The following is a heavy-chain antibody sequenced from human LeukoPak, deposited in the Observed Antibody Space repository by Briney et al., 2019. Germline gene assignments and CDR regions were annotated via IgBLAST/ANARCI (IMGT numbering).Heavy chain of an antibody. J-gene: IGHJ4*02. CDR2: INTDGSDT. CDR1: GFTFSSYW. D-gene: IGHD6-13*01. Sequence: GGSLRLSRAASGFTFSSYWMHWVRQAPGSGLVWVSRINTDGSDTTYADSVRGRFTISRDNAKNSLYLQMNSLRAEDTAVYYCAREMVGSRSQKYFDYWGQGTLVTVSS. CDR3: AREMVGSRSQKYFDY. V-gene: IGHV3-74*03.